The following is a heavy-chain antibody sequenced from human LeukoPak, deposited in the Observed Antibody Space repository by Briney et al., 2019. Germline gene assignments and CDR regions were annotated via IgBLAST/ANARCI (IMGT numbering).Heavy chain of an antibody. D-gene: IGHD3-22*01. CDR2: IRYDGSNE. CDR1: GFTFSSYG. Sequence: GGSLRLSCAASGFTFSSYGMHWVRQAPGKGLEWVAFIRYDGSNEYYADSVKGRFTISRDNSKNTLYLQMNSLRAEDTAVYYCARYERGFFDYWGQGTLVTVSS. CDR3: ARYERGFFDY. J-gene: IGHJ4*02. V-gene: IGHV3-30*02.